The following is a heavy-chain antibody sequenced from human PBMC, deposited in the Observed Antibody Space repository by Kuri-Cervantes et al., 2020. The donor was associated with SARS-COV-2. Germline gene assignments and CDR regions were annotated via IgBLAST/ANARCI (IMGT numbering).Heavy chain of an antibody. CDR1: GFTFSGYA. CDR3: ARDGIVGATPHFDY. CDR2: VSYDGSDN. Sequence: GGSLRLSCATSGFTFSGYAMHWVRQAPGKGPEWVAVVSYDGSDNDYADSVKGRFTISRDNSKNTLYLQMNSLRVEDTAVYYCARDGIVGATPHFDYWGQGTLVTVSS. D-gene: IGHD1-26*01. V-gene: IGHV3-30*04. J-gene: IGHJ4*02.